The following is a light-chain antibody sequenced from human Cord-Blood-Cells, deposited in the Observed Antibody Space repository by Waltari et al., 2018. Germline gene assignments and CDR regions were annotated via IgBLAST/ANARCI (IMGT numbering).Light chain of an antibody. J-gene: IGLJ3*02. CDR1: RRAVGGYNP. CDR3: CSYAGSNWV. Sequence: QSALTQPASVSGSPGPSIHISCTGTRRAVGGYNPVSWYQQHPGKTPKLMIYEGSKRPSGVSNRFSGSKSGNTASLTISGLQAEDDADYYCCSYAGSNWVFGGGTKLTVL. CDR2: EGS. V-gene: IGLV2-23*01.